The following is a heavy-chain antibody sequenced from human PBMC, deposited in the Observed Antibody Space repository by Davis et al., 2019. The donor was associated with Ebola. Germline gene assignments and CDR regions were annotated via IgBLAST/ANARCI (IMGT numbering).Heavy chain of an antibody. D-gene: IGHD4-17*01. CDR2: NGTAGDT. V-gene: IGHV3-13*01. CDR1: GFTFRTYD. J-gene: IGHJ4*02. CDR3: ARAQFGDVVLDY. Sequence: GESLKISCAASGFTFRTYDMHWVRQTTGKGLEWVSVNGTAGDTYYRGSVKGRFTISRENARNSLYLQMNSLTAGDTAVYYCARAQFGDVVLDYWGQGTLVTVSS.